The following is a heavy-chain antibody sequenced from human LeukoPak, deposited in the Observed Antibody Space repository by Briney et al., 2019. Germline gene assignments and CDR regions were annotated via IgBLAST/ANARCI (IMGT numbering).Heavy chain of an antibody. Sequence: GGSLRLSCAASGFTFSTSAMNWVRQVPGKGLEWVSSIDYDSSHIYYAASVRGRFTISRDNARDSVYLQMDSLRVEDTAVYYCTRDLLRYLRVGHYDYWGQGTLVAVSS. J-gene: IGHJ4*02. D-gene: IGHD3-9*01. V-gene: IGHV3-21*01. CDR1: GFTFSTSA. CDR3: TRDLLRYLRVGHYDY. CDR2: IDYDSSHI.